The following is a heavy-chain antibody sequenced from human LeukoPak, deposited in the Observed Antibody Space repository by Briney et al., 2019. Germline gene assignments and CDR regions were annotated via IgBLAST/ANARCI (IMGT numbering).Heavy chain of an antibody. Sequence: SVKVSCKASGGTLRSYAISWVRQAPGQGLEWMGGIIPLFGAANYAQKFQGRVTITADESTSTAYMEVSSLRYEDTAICYCARAGRQEKFLNYYYYGMDAWGGGTTVTVSS. CDR2: IIPLFGAA. CDR1: GGTLRSYA. CDR3: ARAGRQEKFLNYYYYGMDA. J-gene: IGHJ6*04. D-gene: IGHD6-6*01. V-gene: IGHV1-69*13.